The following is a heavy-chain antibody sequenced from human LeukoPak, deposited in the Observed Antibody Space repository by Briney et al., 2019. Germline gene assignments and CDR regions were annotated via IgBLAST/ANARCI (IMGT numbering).Heavy chain of an antibody. CDR2: INHSGST. V-gene: IGHV4-34*01. D-gene: IGHD3-10*01. CDR3: ARSHGSGSYCKNGIDY. J-gene: IGHJ4*02. CDR1: GGSFSGYY. Sequence: PSETLSLTCAVYGGSFSGYYWSWIRQPPGKGLEWIGEINHSGSTNYNPSLKSRVTISVDTSKNQFSLKLNSVTAADTAVYYCARSHGSGSYCKNGIDYWGQGTLVTVSS.